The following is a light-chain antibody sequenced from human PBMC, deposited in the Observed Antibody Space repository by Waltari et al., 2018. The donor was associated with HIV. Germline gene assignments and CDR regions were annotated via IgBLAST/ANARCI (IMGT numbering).Light chain of an antibody. CDR1: NSDIGGHNS. CDR3: KSSTTRSTPCV. Sequence: QSALTQPASVSGSPGQSITISCTGTNSDIGGHNSVAWYQQHPGKAPKLIIYDVSNRPAGVSDRFSGSKSGNTASLTISGLQAEDEADYYCKSSTTRSTPCVFGSGTKVTV. V-gene: IGLV2-14*01. J-gene: IGLJ1*01. CDR2: DVS.